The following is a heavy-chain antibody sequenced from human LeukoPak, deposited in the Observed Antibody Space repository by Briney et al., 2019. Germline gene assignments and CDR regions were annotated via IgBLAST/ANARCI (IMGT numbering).Heavy chain of an antibody. V-gene: IGHV1-69*11. J-gene: IGHJ5*02. D-gene: IGHD3-10*01. CDR1: GGTFTSYA. Sequence: ASVKVSCKASGGTFTSYAISWVRQAPGQGLEWMGRIIPILGRANYAQKFQGRVTITTDESTSTAYMELSSLRSDDTAVYYCARDGSITMVRGVIITKSNWFDPWGPGTLVTVSS. CDR3: ARDGSITMVRGVIITKSNWFDP. CDR2: IIPILGRA.